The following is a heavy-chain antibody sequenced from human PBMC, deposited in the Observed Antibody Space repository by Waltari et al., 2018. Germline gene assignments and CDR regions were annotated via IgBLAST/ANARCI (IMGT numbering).Heavy chain of an antibody. D-gene: IGHD1-1*01. J-gene: IGHJ4*01. CDR1: GYTFTDYF. CDR3: VRDKEDTANWEYDY. V-gene: IGHV1-2*02. CDR2: IHPKRGDI. Sequence: QVQLVQSGAEVKKPGASVKVSCKAFGYTFTDYFIHWVRQAPGQGLEWMGWIHPKRGDIKYGPKCLGRVTMTRDASISTAYLELNSLRSDDTAVYHCVRDKEDTANWEYDYWGHGTPVTVSP.